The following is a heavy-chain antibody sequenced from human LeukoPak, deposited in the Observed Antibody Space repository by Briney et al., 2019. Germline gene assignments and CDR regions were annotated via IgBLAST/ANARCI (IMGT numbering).Heavy chain of an antibody. J-gene: IGHJ5*02. Sequence: SETLSLTCAVYGGSFSGYYWSWIRQPPGKGLEWIGEINHSGSTNYNPSLKSRVTISVDTSKNQFSLKLSSVTAADTAVYYCAREGQLRYFDWLTRNNWFDPWGQGTLVTVSS. CDR2: INHSGST. CDR1: GGSFSGYY. D-gene: IGHD3-9*01. V-gene: IGHV4-34*01. CDR3: AREGQLRYFDWLTRNNWFDP.